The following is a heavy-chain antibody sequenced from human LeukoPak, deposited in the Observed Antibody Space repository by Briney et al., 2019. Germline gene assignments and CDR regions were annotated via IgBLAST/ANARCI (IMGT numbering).Heavy chain of an antibody. CDR3: ARTIAVAGPYFDY. V-gene: IGHV4-59*01. J-gene: IGHJ4*02. CDR1: GGSISSYY. Sequence: PSETLSLTCTVSGGSISSYYWSWLRQPPGKGLEWIGYIYYSGSTNYNPSLKSRVTISVDTSKNQFSLKLSSVTAADTAVYYCARTIAVAGPYFDYWGREPWSPSPQ. CDR2: IYYSGST. D-gene: IGHD6-19*01.